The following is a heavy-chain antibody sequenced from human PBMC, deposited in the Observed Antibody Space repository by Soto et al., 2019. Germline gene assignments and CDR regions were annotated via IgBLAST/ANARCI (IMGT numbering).Heavy chain of an antibody. CDR1: GFTFSTYW. CDR2: IKQDGGEE. CDR3: VREWSSSWQPIFDY. D-gene: IGHD6-13*01. V-gene: IGHV3-7*05. J-gene: IGHJ4*02. Sequence: EVQLEESGGGLVQPGGYLRLSCAASGFTFSTYWMSWVRQAPGKGLEWVAKIKQDGGEEYYVDSVKGRFTIARDNARNSLYLQMKSLRAEDTAVYYCVREWSSSWQPIFDYWGQGTLLTVSS.